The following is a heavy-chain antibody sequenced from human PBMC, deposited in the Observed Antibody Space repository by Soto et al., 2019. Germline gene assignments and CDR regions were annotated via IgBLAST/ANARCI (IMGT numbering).Heavy chain of an antibody. D-gene: IGHD5-12*01. CDR1: GYTFTNYG. Sequence: QVQLVQSGAEVKKPGASVKVSCKASGYTFTNYGVSWVRQAPGQGLEWMGWITAYNGNTNYAQKLQGRVTMTTDKSTRTADMVLRSVRSDDTAGYYCARDRGWLRTEKYYGMDAWGQGTTFTVSS. J-gene: IGHJ6*02. CDR2: ITAYNGNT. CDR3: ARDRGWLRTEKYYGMDA. V-gene: IGHV1-18*01.